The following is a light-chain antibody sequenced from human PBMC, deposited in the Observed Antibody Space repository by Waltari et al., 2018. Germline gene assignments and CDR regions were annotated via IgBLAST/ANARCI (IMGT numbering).Light chain of an antibody. CDR1: QSVSRT. Sequence: EIVFTQSPGTLSLSPGERSTLSCRASQSVSRTLAWYQQKPGKAPRLLIYDASSRATGTPDRFSGSGSGTDFSLTISRLEPEDFAVYYCQKYGSLPATFGQGTKVEIK. V-gene: IGKV3-20*01. CDR2: DAS. J-gene: IGKJ1*01. CDR3: QKYGSLPAT.